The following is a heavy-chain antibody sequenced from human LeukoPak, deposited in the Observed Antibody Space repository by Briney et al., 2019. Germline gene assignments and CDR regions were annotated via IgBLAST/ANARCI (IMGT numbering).Heavy chain of an antibody. V-gene: IGHV3-30*02. D-gene: IGHD2-15*01. CDR1: GITFRSYG. CDR3: ATDRATQYFDY. CDR2: IWYDGSNK. J-gene: IGHJ4*02. Sequence: GGSLRLSCAASGITFRSYGMHWVRQAPGKGLEWVAFIWYDGSNKYYAGSVKGRFTISRDNSRNTLFLQMNSLRAEDTAVNYCATDRATQYFDYWGQGTLVSVSS.